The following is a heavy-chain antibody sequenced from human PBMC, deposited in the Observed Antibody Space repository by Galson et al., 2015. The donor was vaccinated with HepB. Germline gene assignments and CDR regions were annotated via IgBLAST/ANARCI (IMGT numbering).Heavy chain of an antibody. CDR2: ISSADHYI. CDR1: GFTFNSYN. CDR3: ARRHLGELTLYDS. Sequence: SLRLSCAASGFTFNSYNMNWVRQAPGRGLEWVSSISSADHYIFYADSVKGRFMISRDNAKNSMYLQMNGLRVEDTAVYYCARRHLGELTLYDSWGQGTLVTVSS. D-gene: IGHD3-16*02. V-gene: IGHV3-21*06. J-gene: IGHJ5*01.